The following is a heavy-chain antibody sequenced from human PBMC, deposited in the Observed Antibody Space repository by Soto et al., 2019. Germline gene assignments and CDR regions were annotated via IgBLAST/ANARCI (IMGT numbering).Heavy chain of an antibody. CDR1: GGSISSGGYY. CDR2: IYYSGST. Sequence: LSLTCTVSGGSISSGGYYWSWIRQHPGKGLEWIGYIYYSGSTYYNPSLKSRVTISVDTSKNQFSLKLSSVTAADTAVYYCARARGLYAFWSVDLYYYYGMDVWGQGTTVTVSS. D-gene: IGHD3-3*01. J-gene: IGHJ6*02. V-gene: IGHV4-31*03. CDR3: ARARGLYAFWSVDLYYYYGMDV.